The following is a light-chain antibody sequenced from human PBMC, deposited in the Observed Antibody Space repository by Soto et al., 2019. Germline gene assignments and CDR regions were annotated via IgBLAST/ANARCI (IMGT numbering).Light chain of an antibody. J-gene: IGLJ3*02. CDR2: YDS. CDR3: QVWDGSSDQQV. Sequence: SYELTQPPSVSVAPGKTARITCGGNNSGSESVHWYQRKPGQAPVLVISYDSDRPSGIPERFSGSNSGNTATLTISRVEAGDEADYYCQVWDGSSDQQVFGGGTKLTVL. V-gene: IGLV3-21*04. CDR1: NSGSES.